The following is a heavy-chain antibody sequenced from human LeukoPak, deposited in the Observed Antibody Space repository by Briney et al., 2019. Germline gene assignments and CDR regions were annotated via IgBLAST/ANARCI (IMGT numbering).Heavy chain of an antibody. Sequence: SETLSLTCTVSGGSITSYHYSWIRQPPGKGLEWIGYIYYSGSTNYNPSLKSRVTISIDTSKNQFSLKLSSVTAADTAVYYCARYSESLRYFDYWGQGTLVTVSS. D-gene: IGHD2-15*01. CDR1: GGSITSYH. J-gene: IGHJ4*02. CDR3: ARYSESLRYFDY. CDR2: IYYSGST. V-gene: IGHV4-59*01.